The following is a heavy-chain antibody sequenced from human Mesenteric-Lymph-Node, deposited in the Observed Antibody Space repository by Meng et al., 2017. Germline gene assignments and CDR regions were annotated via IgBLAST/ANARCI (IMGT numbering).Heavy chain of an antibody. J-gene: IGHJ4*02. D-gene: IGHD3-22*01. Sequence: VRLVEVGGGLLPPGWSLRLSCTASGFTFRTYAMSWVRQAPGKGLEWVSGISGGGESTYYAESVKGRFTISRDNSKSTLYLQMNSLRAEDTAVYYCAKDRDSSGYCASNFDYWGQGTLVTVSS. V-gene: IGHV3-23*04. CDR2: ISGGGEST. CDR1: GFTFRTYA. CDR3: AKDRDSSGYCASNFDY.